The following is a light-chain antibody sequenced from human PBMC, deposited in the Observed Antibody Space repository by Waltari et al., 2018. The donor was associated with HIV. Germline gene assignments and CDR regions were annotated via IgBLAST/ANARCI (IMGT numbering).Light chain of an antibody. CDR1: SSNIGAGYD. J-gene: IGLJ3*02. Sequence: QSVLTQPPSVSGAPGQSVTISCTGSSSNIGAGYDVHWYQQCPRRAPKLLLYGNNNRPSGVPDRFSASKFGASVYLAITGLRPDDEADYYCQSYDTSLSARVFGGGTKLTVL. V-gene: IGLV1-40*01. CDR2: GNN. CDR3: QSYDTSLSARV.